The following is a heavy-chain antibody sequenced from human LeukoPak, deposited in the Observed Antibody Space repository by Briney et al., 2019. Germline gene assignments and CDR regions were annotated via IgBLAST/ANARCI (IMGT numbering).Heavy chain of an antibody. V-gene: IGHV1-8*03. J-gene: IGHJ4*02. CDR3: ARGEGILYDY. CDR1: GYTFTNVD. Sequence: ASVKVSCRASGYTFTNVDINWVRQAPGQGLEWMGWMNPNSGNTGYAQKFQGRVTITRNTSISTAYMDLSSLRSEDTAVYYCARGEGILYDYWGQGTLVTVSS. CDR2: MNPNSGNT. D-gene: IGHD3-10*01.